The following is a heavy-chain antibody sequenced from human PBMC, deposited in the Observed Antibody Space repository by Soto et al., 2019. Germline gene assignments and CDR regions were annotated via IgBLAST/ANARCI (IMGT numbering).Heavy chain of an antibody. CDR1: GFTFSSYA. J-gene: IGHJ4*02. CDR3: TRLETDY. CDR2: ISYDGSNK. V-gene: IGHV3-30-3*01. Sequence: GGSLRLSCAASGFTFSSYAMHWVRQAPGKGLEWVAVISYDGSNKYYADSVKGRVTFTRDTFASTAYMELSSLRSEDTAVYYCTRLETDYWGQGTLVTVSS.